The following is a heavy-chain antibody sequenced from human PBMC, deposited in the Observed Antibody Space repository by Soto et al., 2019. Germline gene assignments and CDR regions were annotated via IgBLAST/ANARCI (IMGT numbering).Heavy chain of an antibody. J-gene: IGHJ4*02. V-gene: IGHV1-69*15. D-gene: IGHD5-18*01. CDR3: ARIPRYSFPTSDDLDS. Sequence: QVQLVQSGAEVRKPGSSVQVSCKASGGTFYTYTFSWVRQAPGPGLEWLGSITPIYPTTNYAEKFQGRLTVTADGSTNTAYMELNSLTSEDTAVYFCARIPRYSFPTSDDLDSWGQGTLVTVSS. CDR1: GGTFYTYT. CDR2: ITPIYPTT.